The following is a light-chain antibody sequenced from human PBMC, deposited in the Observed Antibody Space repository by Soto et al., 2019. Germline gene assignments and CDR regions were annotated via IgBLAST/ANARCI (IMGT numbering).Light chain of an antibody. CDR2: DAS. Sequence: EVVLTQSPATLSLSPGERATLSCRASQSVNSYLAWYQQKPGQAPRLLIYDASIRATGIPAWFSGSGSGTDFTLTISSLEPEDFAVYYCEQRNNWPPSPFGQGTKLEIK. J-gene: IGKJ2*01. V-gene: IGKV3-11*01. CDR1: QSVNSY. CDR3: EQRNNWPPSP.